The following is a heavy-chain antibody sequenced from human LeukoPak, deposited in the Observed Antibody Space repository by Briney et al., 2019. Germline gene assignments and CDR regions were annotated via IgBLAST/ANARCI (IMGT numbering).Heavy chain of an antibody. CDR3: AKDTSSWPNVFDY. J-gene: IGHJ4*02. CDR2: IYYSGST. CDR1: GVSISSYY. Sequence: SETLSLTCTVSGVSISSYYWSWIRQPPGKGLEWIGYIYYSGSTNYNPSLKSRVTISLDTSKNQFSLKLSSVTAADTAVYYCAKDTSSWPNVFDYWGQGTLVTVSS. V-gene: IGHV4-59*12. D-gene: IGHD6-13*01.